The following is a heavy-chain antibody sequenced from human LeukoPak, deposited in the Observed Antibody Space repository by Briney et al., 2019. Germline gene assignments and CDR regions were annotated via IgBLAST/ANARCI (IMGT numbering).Heavy chain of an antibody. J-gene: IGHJ4*02. CDR2: ISPDGGVT. D-gene: IGHD2-2*01. V-gene: IGHV3-64D*08. CDR1: GLTLTTYA. Sequence: GRSLRLSCSASGLTLTTYAMFWVRQAPGKGLEYVSAISPDGGVTYYADSVKGRFTISRDNSKDTLYLQMSSLRAEDTAVYYCVTRPPAGRYFDYWGQGTKVTVSS. CDR3: VTRPPAGRYFDY.